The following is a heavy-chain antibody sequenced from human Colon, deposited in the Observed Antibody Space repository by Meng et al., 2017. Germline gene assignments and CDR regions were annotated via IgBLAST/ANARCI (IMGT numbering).Heavy chain of an antibody. CDR1: GYSFTSYD. D-gene: IGHD3-22*01. CDR3: ARNYYDSSGYYYGY. J-gene: IGHJ4*02. CDR2: ISVYNGNT. Sequence: QVQLVQSGAEVKKPGASVKVSCKTSGYSFTSYDITWVRQAPGKGLEWMGWISVYNGNTNYAQKFQGRVTMTTDTSTSTAYMELRSLRSDDTAVYYCARNYYDSSGYYYGYWGQGTLVTVSS. V-gene: IGHV1-18*01.